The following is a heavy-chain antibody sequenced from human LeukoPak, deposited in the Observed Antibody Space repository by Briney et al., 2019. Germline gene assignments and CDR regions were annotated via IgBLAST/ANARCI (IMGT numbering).Heavy chain of an antibody. J-gene: IGHJ3*02. CDR1: GDSINSGGYY. D-gene: IGHD3/OR15-3a*01. V-gene: IGHV4-31*03. Sequence: NPSQTLSLTSSVSGDSINSGGYYWSWIRQLPGKGLEWIGYVYHTGTTYYIPSLESRVTLSVDTSKNQFSLKLNSVTAADTAVYYCARDRWTVGAFDIWGQGTLVTVSS. CDR3: ARDRWTVGAFDI. CDR2: VYHTGTT.